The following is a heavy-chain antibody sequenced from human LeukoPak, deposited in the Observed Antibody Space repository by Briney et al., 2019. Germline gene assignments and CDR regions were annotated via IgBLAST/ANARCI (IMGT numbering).Heavy chain of an antibody. CDR2: ITPMFGTA. V-gene: IGHV1-69*13. D-gene: IGHD3-22*01. J-gene: IGHJ4*02. CDR1: GGTFSSYA. Sequence: SVKVSCKASGGTFSSYAISWVRQAPGQGLEWMGGITPMFGTANYAQKFQGRVTITADESTSTAYMELSSLRSEDTAVYYCVRDGSHYDSSGYYYLYWGQGTLVTVSS. CDR3: VRDGSHYDSSGYYYLY.